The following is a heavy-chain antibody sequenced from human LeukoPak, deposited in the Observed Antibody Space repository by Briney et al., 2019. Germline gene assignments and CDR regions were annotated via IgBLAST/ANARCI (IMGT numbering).Heavy chain of an antibody. J-gene: IGHJ4*02. Sequence: PSETLSLTCAVYGGSLSGYYWSCIRHPPGNGLGWIGEINHSGRTNYNPSLKSRVTISVDTSKNQFSRKLSSVTAADTAVYYCASLWLARDYWGQGTLVTVSS. D-gene: IGHD6-19*01. CDR1: GGSLSGYY. V-gene: IGHV4-34*01. CDR3: ASLWLARDY. CDR2: INHSGRT.